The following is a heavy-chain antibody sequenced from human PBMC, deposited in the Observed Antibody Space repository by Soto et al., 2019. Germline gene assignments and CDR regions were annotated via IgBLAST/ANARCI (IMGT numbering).Heavy chain of an antibody. Sequence: ASVKVSCKASGYTFTSNGISWVRQAPGQGLEWMGWISADNDYTNYPQKLQGRVTMITDTSTSTAYMELSSLRSEDTAVYYCAISYYDILTGYLAYWGQGTLVTVSS. CDR2: ISADNDYT. V-gene: IGHV1-18*01. D-gene: IGHD3-9*01. CDR1: GYTFTSNG. J-gene: IGHJ4*02. CDR3: AISYYDILTGYLAY.